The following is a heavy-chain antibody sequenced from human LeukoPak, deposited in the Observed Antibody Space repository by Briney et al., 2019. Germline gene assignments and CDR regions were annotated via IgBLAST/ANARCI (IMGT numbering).Heavy chain of an antibody. V-gene: IGHV3-74*01. J-gene: IGHJ6*02. Sequence: GGSLRLSCAASGFTLSNYWMHWVRQAPGKGLVWVSRINSDGSSTSHADSVKGRFTISRDNAKSTLYLQMNSLRSEDTAVYYCARGPQRGAAANYYGMDVWGQGTTVTVPS. CDR3: ARGPQRGAAANYYGMDV. CDR2: INSDGSST. CDR1: GFTLSNYW. D-gene: IGHD2-2*01.